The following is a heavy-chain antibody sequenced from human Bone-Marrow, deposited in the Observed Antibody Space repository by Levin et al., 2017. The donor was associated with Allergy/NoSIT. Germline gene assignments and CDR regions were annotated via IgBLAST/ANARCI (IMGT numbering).Heavy chain of an antibody. CDR2: ISSSSGST. CDR1: GFTFSSFA. J-gene: IGHJ4*02. Sequence: PGGSLRLSCAASGFTFSSFAMSWVRQAPGKGLEWVSAISSSSGSTYYADSVKGRFTISRDTSKTTLYLQMNSLRAEDTAIYYCVKEAQSIRAHYVHWGQGTLVTVSS. CDR3: VKEAQSIRAHYVH. D-gene: IGHD2-2*02. V-gene: IGHV3-23*01.